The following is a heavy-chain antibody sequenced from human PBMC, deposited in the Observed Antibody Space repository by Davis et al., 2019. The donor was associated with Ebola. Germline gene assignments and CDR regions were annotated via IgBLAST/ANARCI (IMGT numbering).Heavy chain of an antibody. CDR1: GGPISSSNY. D-gene: IGHD4-17*01. Sequence: MPGGSLRLSFAASGGPISSSNYSSWIRQPPGKGLEWIGEINHSGSTNYNPSLKSRVTISVDTSKNQCSLKLSSVTAADTAVYYCARGGGNGDPAVYWGQGTLVTVSS. V-gene: IGHV4-4*02. J-gene: IGHJ4*02. CDR3: ARGGGNGDPAVY. CDR2: INHSGST.